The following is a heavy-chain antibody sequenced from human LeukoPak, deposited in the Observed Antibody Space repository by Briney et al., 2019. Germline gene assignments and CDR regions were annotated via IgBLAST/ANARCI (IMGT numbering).Heavy chain of an antibody. CDR3: ARERQAGRYFDY. CDR2: INPNSGGT. CDR1: GYTFTAYY. J-gene: IGHJ4*02. D-gene: IGHD1-1*01. Sequence: ASVKVSCKASGYTFTAYYMHWVRQAPGQGLEWMGWINPNSGGTNFAQKFQGRVTITRDTSITTAYMELSRLRSDDTAVYYCARERQAGRYFDYWGQGTLVTVSS. V-gene: IGHV1-2*02.